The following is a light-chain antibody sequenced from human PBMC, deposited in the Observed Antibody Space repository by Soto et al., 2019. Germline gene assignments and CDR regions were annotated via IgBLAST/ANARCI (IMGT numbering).Light chain of an antibody. CDR3: ETWDSNTHKV. Sequence: QLVLTQSSSASASLGSSVKLTCTLRSGHSSYIIAWHQQQPGKAPRYLMKLEGSGSYNKGSGVPDRFSGSSSGADRYLTISTLQSEDEADYYCETWDSNTHKVFGTGTKLTVL. CDR2: LEGSGSY. J-gene: IGLJ1*01. CDR1: SGHSSYI. V-gene: IGLV4-60*03.